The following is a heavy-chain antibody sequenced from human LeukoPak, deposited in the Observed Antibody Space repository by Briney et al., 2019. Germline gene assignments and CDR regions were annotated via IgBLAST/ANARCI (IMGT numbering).Heavy chain of an antibody. D-gene: IGHD3-22*01. CDR2: IYHSGST. Sequence: SETLSLTCAVSGGSISSGGYSWSWIRQPPGKGLEWIGYIYHSGSTYYNPSLKSRVTISVDTSKNQFSLKLSSVTAADTAVYYCARDHYDSSGYYYYYGMDVWGQGTTVTVSS. J-gene: IGHJ6*02. CDR1: GGSISSGGYS. CDR3: ARDHYDSSGYYYYYGMDV. V-gene: IGHV4-30-2*01.